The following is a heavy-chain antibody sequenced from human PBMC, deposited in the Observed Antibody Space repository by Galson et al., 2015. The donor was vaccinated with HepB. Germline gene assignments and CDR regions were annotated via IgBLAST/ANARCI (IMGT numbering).Heavy chain of an antibody. Sequence: SVKVSCKASGGTFSSYAISWVRQAPGQGLEWMGGIIPIFGTANYAQKFQGRVTITADESTSTAYMELSSLRSEDTAVYYCASRELVPVRAFEIWGQGTMVTVSS. CDR1: GGTFSSYA. D-gene: IGHD6-13*01. V-gene: IGHV1-69*13. J-gene: IGHJ3*02. CDR3: ASRELVPVRAFEI. CDR2: IIPIFGTA.